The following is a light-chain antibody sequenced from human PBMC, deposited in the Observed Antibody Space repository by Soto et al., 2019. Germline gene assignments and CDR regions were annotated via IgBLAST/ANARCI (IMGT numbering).Light chain of an antibody. CDR2: DAS. V-gene: IGKV3-11*01. CDR3: QQRYNWPPT. J-gene: IGKJ1*01. CDR1: QYVSSF. Sequence: EIVLTQSPATLSLSPGERATLSCRASQYVSSFLDWYQQKAGQAPRLLIYDASHRATGIPARFSGSGSGTDFTLTINSLEPEDFALYYCQQRYNWPPTFGQGTKVDIK.